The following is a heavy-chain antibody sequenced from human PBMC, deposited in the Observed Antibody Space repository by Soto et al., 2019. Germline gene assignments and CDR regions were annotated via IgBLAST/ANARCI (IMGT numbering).Heavy chain of an antibody. CDR3: ARGDGMVRGVHDY. CDR1: GYTFTSYA. Sequence: QVQLVQSGAEVKKPGASVKVSCKASGYTFTSYAMHWVRQAPGQRLEWMGWINAGNGNTKYSQKFQGRVTITRDTSASTAYMELSSLRSEDTAVYYCARGDGMVRGVHDYWGQGTLVTVSS. CDR2: INAGNGNT. J-gene: IGHJ4*02. V-gene: IGHV1-3*01. D-gene: IGHD3-10*01.